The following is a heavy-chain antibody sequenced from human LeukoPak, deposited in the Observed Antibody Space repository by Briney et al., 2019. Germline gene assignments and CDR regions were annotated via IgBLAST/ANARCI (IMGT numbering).Heavy chain of an antibody. V-gene: IGHV4-34*01. CDR1: GGSFSGYY. Sequence: SETLSLTCAVYGGSFSGYYWSWIRQPPGKGLEWIGEINHSGSTNYNPSLKSRVTISVDTSKNQSSLKLSSVTAADTAVYYCARGGSNYVYYYYGMDVWGQGTTVTVSS. CDR3: ARGGSNYVYYYYGMDV. CDR2: INHSGST. D-gene: IGHD4-11*01. J-gene: IGHJ6*02.